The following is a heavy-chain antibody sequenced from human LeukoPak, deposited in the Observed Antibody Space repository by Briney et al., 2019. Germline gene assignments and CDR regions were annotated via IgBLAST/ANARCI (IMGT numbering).Heavy chain of an antibody. J-gene: IGHJ6*02. CDR3: ARDDGSGSYYYYYGMDV. CDR2: INPNSGGT. Sequence: GASVKVSCKASGYTFTGYYMHWVRQAPGQGLEWMGWINPNSGGTNYAQKFQGRVTMTRDTSISTAYMELSRLRSDDTAVYYCARDDGSGSYYYYYGMDVWGQGTTVTVSS. V-gene: IGHV1-2*02. D-gene: IGHD3-10*01. CDR1: GYTFTGYY.